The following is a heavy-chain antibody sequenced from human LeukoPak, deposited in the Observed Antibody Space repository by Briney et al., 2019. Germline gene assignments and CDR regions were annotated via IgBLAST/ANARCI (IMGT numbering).Heavy chain of an antibody. D-gene: IGHD5-12*01. CDR3: ARDRGARRGMDV. CDR1: GGSISSTHW. CDR2: IFHSGTT. V-gene: IGHV4-4*02. Sequence: SGTLSLTCAVSGGSISSTHWWTWVRQPPGKGLEWIGEIFHSGTTNYNPSLKSRVTISLDKSKNQFSLRLSSIIAADTAVYYCARDRGARRGMDVWGQGTTVTVSS. J-gene: IGHJ6*02.